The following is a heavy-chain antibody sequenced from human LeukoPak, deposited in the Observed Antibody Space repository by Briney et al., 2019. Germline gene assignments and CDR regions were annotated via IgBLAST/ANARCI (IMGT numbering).Heavy chain of an antibody. V-gene: IGHV3-43*01. CDR3: AAERLRYFHH. CDR2: ITWDGGST. CDR1: GLTYSEYT. D-gene: IGHD2-15*01. Sequence: GGSLRLSCAASGLTYSEYTMHWVRQTPGKSLEWVSLITWDGGSTFYADSVKGRFTISRDNSEKSLSLQVNSLTTDDTALYRCAAERLRYFHHWGQGTLVTVSS. J-gene: IGHJ4*02.